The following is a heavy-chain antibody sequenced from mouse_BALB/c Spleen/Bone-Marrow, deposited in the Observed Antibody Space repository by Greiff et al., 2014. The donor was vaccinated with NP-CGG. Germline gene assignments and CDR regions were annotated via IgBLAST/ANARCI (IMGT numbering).Heavy chain of an antibody. CDR3: AREHRYEAYCPY. D-gene: IGHD2-14*01. Sequence: EVQLEESGPDLVKPSQTLSLTCTVTGYSITNGYGWHWIRQFPGNKLEWVAFLLSSGSTNYNPSFKGLFAITRDTSKNQFFLQLNSVTTEDTATYYCAREHRYEAYCPYWGQGTLFTVSA. J-gene: IGHJ3*01. CDR1: GYSITNGYG. V-gene: IGHV3-1*02. CDR2: LLSSGST.